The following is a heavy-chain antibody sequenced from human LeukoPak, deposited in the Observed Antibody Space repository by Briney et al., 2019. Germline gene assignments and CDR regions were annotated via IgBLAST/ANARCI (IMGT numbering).Heavy chain of an antibody. V-gene: IGHV4-34*12. CDR3: AKSNGYGLVDI. Sequence: SETLSLTCAVYSGSFSGYYWNWIRQPPGKGLEWIGNIFYSGSTYYSPSLKSRVTISLDTSRNQFSLKLTSVTAADTAVYYCAKSNGYGLVDIWGQGTMVTVSS. D-gene: IGHD3-10*01. CDR1: SGSFSGYY. J-gene: IGHJ3*02. CDR2: IFYSGST.